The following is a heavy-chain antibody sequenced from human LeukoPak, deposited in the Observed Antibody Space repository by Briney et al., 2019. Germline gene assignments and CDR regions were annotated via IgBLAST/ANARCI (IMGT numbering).Heavy chain of an antibody. CDR1: GYTFTSYA. CDR3: ARDPTEDYDFWSDYLGGIDY. D-gene: IGHD3-3*01. J-gene: IGHJ4*02. Sequence: ASVKVSCKASGYTFTSYAMHWVRQAPGQRLEWMGWINAGNGNTKYSQKFQGRVTITRDTSASTAYMELSSLRSEDTAVYYCARDPTEDYDFWSDYLGGIDYWGQGTLVTVSS. V-gene: IGHV1-3*01. CDR2: INAGNGNT.